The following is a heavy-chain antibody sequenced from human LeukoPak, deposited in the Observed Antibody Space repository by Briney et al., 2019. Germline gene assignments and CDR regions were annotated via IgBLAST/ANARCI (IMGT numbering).Heavy chain of an antibody. D-gene: IGHD6-13*01. V-gene: IGHV1-2*02. J-gene: IGHJ4*02. CDR1: GYTFTGYY. CDR2: INPNSGGT. Sequence: ASVKVSCKASGYTFTGYYTHWVRQAPGQGLEWMGWINPNSGGTNYAQKFQGRVTMTRDTSISTAYMELSRLRSDDTAVYYCARDESSSSWYYFDYWGQGTLVTVSS. CDR3: ARDESSSSWYYFDY.